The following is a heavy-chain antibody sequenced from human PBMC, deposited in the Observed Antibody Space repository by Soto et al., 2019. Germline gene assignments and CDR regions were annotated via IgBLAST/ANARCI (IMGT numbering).Heavy chain of an antibody. Sequence: HPGGSLRLSCTASGFTFGDYAMSWFRQAPGKGLEWVGFIRSKAYGGTTEYAASVKGRFTISRDDSKSIAYLQMNSLKTEDTAVYYCTRDPIAARIYYYGMDVWGQGTTVTVSS. D-gene: IGHD6-6*01. V-gene: IGHV3-49*03. CDR2: IRSKAYGGTT. CDR3: TRDPIAARIYYYGMDV. CDR1: GFTFGDYA. J-gene: IGHJ6*02.